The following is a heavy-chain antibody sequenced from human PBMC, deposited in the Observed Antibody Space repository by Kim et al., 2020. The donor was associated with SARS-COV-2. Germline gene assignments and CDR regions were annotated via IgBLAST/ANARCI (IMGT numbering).Heavy chain of an antibody. V-gene: IGHV3-23*01. Sequence: GGSLRLSCAASGFIFSIYGMNWVRQAPGKGLEWVSFVSGGGGTTSYADSVKGRFTISRDNSTNTLFLQMNSLRAEDTAIYYCAKRLTGYYADYWGQGTLVTVPS. J-gene: IGHJ4*02. CDR2: VSGGGGTT. CDR3: AKRLTGYYADY. CDR1: GFIFSIYG. D-gene: IGHD3-9*01.